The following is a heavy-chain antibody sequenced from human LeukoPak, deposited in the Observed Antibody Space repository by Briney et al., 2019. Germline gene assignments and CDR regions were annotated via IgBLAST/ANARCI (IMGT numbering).Heavy chain of an antibody. V-gene: IGHV1-69*13. CDR2: IIPIFGTA. D-gene: IGHD3-16*02. Sequence: ASVKVSCKASVGTFSSYAISWVRQAPGQGLEWMGGIIPIFGTANYAQKFQGRVTITADESTSTAYMELSSLRSEDTAVYYCARGKKSLGELSLGAFDIWGQGTMVTVSS. CDR1: VGTFSSYA. J-gene: IGHJ3*02. CDR3: ARGKKSLGELSLGAFDI.